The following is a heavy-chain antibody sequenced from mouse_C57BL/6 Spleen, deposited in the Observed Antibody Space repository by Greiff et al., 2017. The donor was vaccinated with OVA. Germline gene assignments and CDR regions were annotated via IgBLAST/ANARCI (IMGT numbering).Heavy chain of an antibody. CDR2: IDPEDGET. D-gene: IGHD2-4*01. Sequence: EVQLQQSGAELVKPGASVKLSCTASGFNIKDYYMHWVKQRTEQGLEWIGRIDPEDGETKYAPKFPGKATITADTSSNTAYLQLSSLTSEDTAVYYCARSPPSYDYPWFAYWGQGTLVTVSA. V-gene: IGHV14-2*01. CDR1: GFNIKDYY. CDR3: ARSPPSYDYPWFAY. J-gene: IGHJ3*01.